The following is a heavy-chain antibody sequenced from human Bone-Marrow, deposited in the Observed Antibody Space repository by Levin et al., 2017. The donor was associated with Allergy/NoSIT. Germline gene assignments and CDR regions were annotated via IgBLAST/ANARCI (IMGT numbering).Heavy chain of an antibody. CDR1: GYPFTRNT. V-gene: IGHV1-46*01. Sequence: GASVKVSCKSSGYPFTRNTIHWVRQAPGQGLEWMGVIDPSGDTTTYAQRFQGRVTMTSDTSTSTVYLDLRSLTSDDTGVFYCARHQMLRVVGSKRLYYFDSWGHGTLVIVSS. J-gene: IGHJ4*01. CDR3: ARHQMLRVVGSKRLYYFDS. D-gene: IGHD2-15*01. CDR2: IDPSGDTT.